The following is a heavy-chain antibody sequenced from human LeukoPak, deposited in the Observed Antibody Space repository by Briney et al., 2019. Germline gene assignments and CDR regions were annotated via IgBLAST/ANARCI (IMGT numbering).Heavy chain of an antibody. D-gene: IGHD5-24*01. J-gene: IGHJ4*02. CDR3: ARGWLQSGFDY. CDR2: THYNSNWYN. CDR1: GDSVSTNSAG. Sequence: SQTLSLTCALSGDSVSTNSAGWNWIRQSPSRGLEWLGRTHYNSNWYNDYALSVKSRVTINPDTSKNQFSLQLNSVTPEDTAVYYCARGWLQSGFDYWGQGTLVTVSS. V-gene: IGHV6-1*01.